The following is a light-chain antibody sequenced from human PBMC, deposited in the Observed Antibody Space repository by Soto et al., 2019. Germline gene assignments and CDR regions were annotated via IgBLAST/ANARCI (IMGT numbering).Light chain of an antibody. Sequence: EIVLTQPPGTLSLSPGERAALSCRASQSISTYLAWYQQKPGQAPRLFIYDASNRATGIPDRFSGGGSGTDFTLTISSLQPEDFAVYYCQQYNSSPRTFGQGTKVDIK. J-gene: IGKJ1*01. CDR3: QQYNSSPRT. CDR1: QSISTY. V-gene: IGKV3-20*01. CDR2: DAS.